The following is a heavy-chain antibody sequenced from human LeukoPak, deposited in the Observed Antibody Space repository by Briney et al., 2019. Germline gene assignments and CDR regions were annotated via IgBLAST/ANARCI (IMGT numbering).Heavy chain of an antibody. V-gene: IGHV1-2*02. J-gene: IGHJ4*02. D-gene: IGHD3-22*01. CDR3: ARISYYDSSDYLPPPHFDY. CDR1: GYTFTGYY. Sequence: ASVKVSCKASGYTFTGYYMHWVRQAPGQGLEWMGWINPNSGGTNYAQKFQGRVTMARDTSISTAYMELSRLRSDDTAVYYCARISYYDSSDYLPPPHFDYWGQGTLVTVSS. CDR2: INPNSGGT.